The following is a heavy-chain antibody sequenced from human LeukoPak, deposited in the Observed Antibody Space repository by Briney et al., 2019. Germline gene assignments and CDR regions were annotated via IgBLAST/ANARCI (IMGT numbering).Heavy chain of an antibody. V-gene: IGHV3-7*01. CDR1: GFTFSNYW. Sequence: GFLRLSCAASGFTFSNYWMTWVRQAPGKGLEWVANVKQDGTEKYYVDSVKGRFTISRDNVKNSLYLQMNSLRVEDTAVYYCARAGGTSWADYWGQGTLVTVSS. CDR3: ARAGGTSWADY. J-gene: IGHJ4*02. CDR2: VKQDGTEK. D-gene: IGHD6-13*01.